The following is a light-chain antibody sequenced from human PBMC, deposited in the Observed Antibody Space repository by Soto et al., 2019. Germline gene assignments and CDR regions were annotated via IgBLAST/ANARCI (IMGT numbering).Light chain of an antibody. Sequence: EIVLTQSPGTLSLSPGSRATLSCRASQTVGSSFLAWFQHKPGQAPRLLIYGASTRATGIPDRFSGSGSGTDFTLTISRLEPEDFAVYYCQQYNNWPPWTFGRGTKVDIK. CDR1: QTVGSSF. CDR3: QQYNNWPPWT. CDR2: GAS. J-gene: IGKJ1*01. V-gene: IGKV3-20*01.